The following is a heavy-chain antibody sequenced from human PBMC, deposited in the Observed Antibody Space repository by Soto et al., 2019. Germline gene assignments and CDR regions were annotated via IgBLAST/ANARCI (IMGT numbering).Heavy chain of an antibody. Sequence: ASVKVSCKASGYTFTSYCISWVRQAPGQGLEWMGWISAYNGNTNYAQKLQGRVTMTTDTSTSTAYMELRSLRSDDTAVYYCARNGYSSSGRGWFDPWGQGTLVTVSS. D-gene: IGHD6-13*01. J-gene: IGHJ5*02. CDR2: ISAYNGNT. V-gene: IGHV1-18*04. CDR3: ARNGYSSSGRGWFDP. CDR1: GYTFTSYC.